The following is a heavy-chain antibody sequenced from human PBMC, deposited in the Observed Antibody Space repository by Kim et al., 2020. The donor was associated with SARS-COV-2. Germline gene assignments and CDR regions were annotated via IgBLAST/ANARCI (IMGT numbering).Heavy chain of an antibody. CDR2: ISHILGTI. V-gene: IGHV3-48*03. J-gene: IGHJ4*02. CDR3: ARGGLDLEYYGSRNFDS. D-gene: IGHD3-10*01. CDR1: GFSFKTYD. Sequence: GGSLRLSCAASGFSFKTYDMNFVLQAPGKGLEWISYISHILGTIQYADSMKGRITISIDDAQNSLYLQMSSLRTEDTAIYYCARGGLDLEYYGSRNFDSWGQGTLVTVSS.